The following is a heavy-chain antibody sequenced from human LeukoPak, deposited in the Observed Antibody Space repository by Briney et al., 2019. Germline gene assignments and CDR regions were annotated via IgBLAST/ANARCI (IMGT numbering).Heavy chain of an antibody. CDR1: GFIFKNYE. Sequence: PGGSLRLSCAASGFIFKNYEMNWVRQAPGGGLEWVSSVSSSATTIYYTDSVKGRFTISRDNAKNSLFLQMNSLRVEDTAVYYCVRVYCSTTSRYGVDSWGQGTLVTVSS. J-gene: IGHJ4*02. D-gene: IGHD2-2*01. CDR2: VSSSATTI. V-gene: IGHV3-48*03. CDR3: VRVYCSTTSRYGVDS.